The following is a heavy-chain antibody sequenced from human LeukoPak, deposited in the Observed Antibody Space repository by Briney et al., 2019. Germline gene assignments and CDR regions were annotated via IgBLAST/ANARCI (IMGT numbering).Heavy chain of an antibody. CDR1: GYTFTSYG. Sequence: GASVKVSCKASGYTFTSYGISWVRQAPGQGLEWMGWISTYNGNTNYAQRLQGRVTMTTDTSTSTAYMELRSLRYDDTAVYYCARGGTYYFDSSACYWGQGTLVTVSS. CDR3: ARGGTYYFDSSACY. J-gene: IGHJ4*02. D-gene: IGHD3-22*01. CDR2: ISTYNGNT. V-gene: IGHV1-18*01.